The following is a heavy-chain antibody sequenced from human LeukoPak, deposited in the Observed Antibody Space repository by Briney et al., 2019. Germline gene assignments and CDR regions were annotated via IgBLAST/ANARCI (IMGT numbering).Heavy chain of an antibody. J-gene: IGHJ5*02. CDR2: ISAYNGNT. Sequence: ASVKVSCKASGYTFTSYGISWVRQAPGQGLEWMGWISAYNGNTNYAQKLQGRVTMTTDTSTSTAYMELRSLRSNDTAVYYCARRGCSSTSCYSDWFDPWGQGTLVTVSS. D-gene: IGHD2-2*01. CDR1: GYTFTSYG. V-gene: IGHV1-18*01. CDR3: ARRGCSSTSCYSDWFDP.